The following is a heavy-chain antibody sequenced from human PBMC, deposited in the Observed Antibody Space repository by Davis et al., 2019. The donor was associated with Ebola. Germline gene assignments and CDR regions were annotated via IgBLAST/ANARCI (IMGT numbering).Heavy chain of an antibody. CDR1: GFTFSSYA. CDR3: ARADYDFWSGYFDY. Sequence: GESLKISCAASGFTFSSYAMSWVRQAPGKGLEWVSAISGSGGSTYYADSVKGRFTISRDNSKNTPYLQMNSLRAEDTAVYYCARADYDFWSGYFDYWGQGTLVTVSS. CDR2: ISGSGGST. D-gene: IGHD3-3*01. V-gene: IGHV3-23*01. J-gene: IGHJ4*02.